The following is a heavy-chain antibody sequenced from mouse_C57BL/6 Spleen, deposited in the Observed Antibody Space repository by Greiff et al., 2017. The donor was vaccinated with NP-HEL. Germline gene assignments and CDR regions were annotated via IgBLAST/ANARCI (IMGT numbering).Heavy chain of an antibody. CDR1: GYTFTSYW. J-gene: IGHJ2*01. V-gene: IGHV1-50*01. D-gene: IGHD2-1*01. CDR3: ARRAYGNYDY. Sequence: QVQLQQPGAELVKPGASVKLSCKASGYTFTSYWMQWVKQRPGQGLEWIGEIDPSDSYTNYNQKFKGKATLTVDTSSSTAYMQLSSLTSEDSAVYYCARRAYGNYDYWGQGTTHTVSS. CDR2: IDPSDSYT.